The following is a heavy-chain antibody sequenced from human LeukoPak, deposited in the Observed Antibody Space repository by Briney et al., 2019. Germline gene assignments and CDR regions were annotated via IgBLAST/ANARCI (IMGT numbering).Heavy chain of an antibody. CDR2: IYTSGST. CDR1: GGSISSGSYY. D-gene: IGHD7-27*01. Sequence: PSETLSLTCTVSGGSISSGSYYWSWIRQPAGKGLEWIGRIYTSGSTNYNPSLKSRVTISVDTSKNQFSLKLSPVTAADTAVYYCASVPWVTDDAFDIWGQGTMVTVSS. CDR3: ASVPWVTDDAFDI. J-gene: IGHJ3*02. V-gene: IGHV4-61*02.